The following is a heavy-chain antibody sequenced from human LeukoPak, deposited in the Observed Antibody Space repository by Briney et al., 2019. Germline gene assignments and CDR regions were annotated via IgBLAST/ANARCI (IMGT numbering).Heavy chain of an antibody. V-gene: IGHV3-53*01. CDR2: IYSGGST. CDR1: GFTVSSNY. CDR3: ARGGRGSAAVVAPRSFDI. D-gene: IGHD3-22*01. J-gene: IGHJ3*02. Sequence: PGGSLRLSCAASGFTVSSNYMSWVRQAPGKGLEWVSVIYSGGSTYYADSVKGRFSISRDNSKNTLYLQMNSLRAEDTAVYYCARGGRGSAAVVAPRSFDIWGQGTMVTVSS.